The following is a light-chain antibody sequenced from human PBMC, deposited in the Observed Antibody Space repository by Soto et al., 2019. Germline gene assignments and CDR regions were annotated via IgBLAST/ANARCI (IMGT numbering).Light chain of an antibody. CDR2: GAS. CDR1: QSVSSSY. V-gene: IGKV3-20*01. CDR3: QQYGSSPQT. J-gene: IGKJ4*01. Sequence: EIVMTHSPATLSVSPGERATLSCRASQSVSSSYLAWYQQKPGQAPRLLIYGASSRATGIPDRFSGSGSGTDFTLTISRLEPEDFAVYYCQQYGSSPQTFGGGTKVDI.